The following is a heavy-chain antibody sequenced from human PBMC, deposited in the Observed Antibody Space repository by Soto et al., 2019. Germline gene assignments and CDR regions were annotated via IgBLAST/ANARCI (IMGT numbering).Heavy chain of an antibody. Sequence: AAVKVSCKASGYTFTSYGISWVRQAPGQGLEWMGWISAYNGNTNYAQKLQGRVTMTTDTSTSTAYMELRSLRSDDTAVYYCARGSFFVVVRDFGLFDIWGQGTMVTVSS. CDR1: GYTFTSYG. V-gene: IGHV1-18*01. CDR2: ISAYNGNT. CDR3: ARGSFFVVVRDFGLFDI. D-gene: IGHD2-21*01. J-gene: IGHJ3*02.